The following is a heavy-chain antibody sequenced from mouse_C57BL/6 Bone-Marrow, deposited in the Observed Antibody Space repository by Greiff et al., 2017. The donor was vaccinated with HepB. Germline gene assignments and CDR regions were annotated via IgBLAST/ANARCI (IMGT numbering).Heavy chain of an antibody. Sequence: VQLQQSGPGLVKPSQSLSLTCSVTGYSITSGYYWNWIRQFPGNKLEWMGYISYDGSNNYNPSLKNRISITRDTSKNQFFLKLNSVTTEDTATYYCARPLFDYGSSLFAYWGQGTLVTVSA. CDR2: ISYDGSN. CDR3: ARPLFDYGSSLFAY. D-gene: IGHD1-1*01. J-gene: IGHJ3*01. V-gene: IGHV3-6*01. CDR1: GYSITSGYY.